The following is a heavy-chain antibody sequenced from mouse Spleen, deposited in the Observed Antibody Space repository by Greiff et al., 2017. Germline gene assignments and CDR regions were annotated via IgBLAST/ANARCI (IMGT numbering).Heavy chain of an antibody. D-gene: IGHD1-1*01. V-gene: IGHV1-61*01. Sequence: QVQLQQPGAELVRPGSSVKLSCKASGYTFTSYWMDWVKQRPGQGLEWIGNIYPSDSETHYNQKFKDKATLTVDKSSSTAYMQLSSLTSEDSAVYYCARWTTVVATDVGAYWGQGTLVTVSA. CDR1: GYTFTSYW. J-gene: IGHJ3*01. CDR2: IYPSDSET. CDR3: ARWTTVVATDVGAY.